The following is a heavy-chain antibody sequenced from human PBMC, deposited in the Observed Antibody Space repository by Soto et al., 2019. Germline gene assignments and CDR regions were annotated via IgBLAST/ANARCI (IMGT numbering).Heavy chain of an antibody. CDR2: IIPIFGTA. V-gene: IGHV1-69*13. CDR1: GGTFSSYA. CDR3: ATCPYGDYGLHYFDY. Sequence: SVKVSCKASGGTFSSYAISWVRQAPGQGLEWMGGIIPIFGTANYAQKFQGRVTITADESTSTAYMELSSLRSEDTAVYYCATCPYGDYGLHYFDYWGQGTLVTVSS. D-gene: IGHD4-17*01. J-gene: IGHJ4*02.